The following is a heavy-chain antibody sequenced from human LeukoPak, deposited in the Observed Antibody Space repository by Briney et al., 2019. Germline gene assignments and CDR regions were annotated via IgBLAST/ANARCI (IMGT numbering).Heavy chain of an antibody. CDR1: GFTFSSYA. V-gene: IGHV3-73*01. CDR2: IRSTSNSYAT. J-gene: IGHJ4*02. D-gene: IGHD2-2*01. CDR3: ARDSHCSSSFCYGFDY. Sequence: GGSLRLSCAASGFTFSSYAMHWVRQASGKGLEWVGLIRSTSNSYATAYAASVKGRFTISRDESKTTAYLQMNSLRAEYPAVYYCARDSHCSSSFCYGFDYWGQGTLVTVSS.